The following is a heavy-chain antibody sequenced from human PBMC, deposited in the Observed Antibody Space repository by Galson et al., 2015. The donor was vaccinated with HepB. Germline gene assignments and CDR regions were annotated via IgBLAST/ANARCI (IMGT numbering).Heavy chain of an antibody. D-gene: IGHD3-22*01. CDR1: GFTFNYHA. CDR3: AKDYLPYYDRWGSYSDLYYFDY. V-gene: IGHV3-23*01. J-gene: IGHJ4*02. CDR2: ISGSGSSK. Sequence: SLRLSCAASGFTFNYHAMNWVRQAPGKGLEWVASISGSGSSKYYADSVKGRFTISRDNSLDTVDLQMDSLRVDDTAVYYCAKDYLPYYDRWGSYSDLYYFDYWGQGTRVTVSS.